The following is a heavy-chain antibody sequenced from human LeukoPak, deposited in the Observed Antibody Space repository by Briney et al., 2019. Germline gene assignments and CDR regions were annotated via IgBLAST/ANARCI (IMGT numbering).Heavy chain of an antibody. Sequence: PSETLSLTCTVSGGSISSSNYYWGWIRQPPGKGLEWIGCMYYSGNTDYNPSLKSRVTISVDTSKNQFSLKVNSVTAADTAVYYCARTLGWASSRYPFDGWGQGTLVTVSS. CDR1: GGSISSSNYY. CDR3: ARTLGWASSRYPFDG. D-gene: IGHD3-16*02. J-gene: IGHJ4*02. V-gene: IGHV4-39*01. CDR2: MYYSGNT.